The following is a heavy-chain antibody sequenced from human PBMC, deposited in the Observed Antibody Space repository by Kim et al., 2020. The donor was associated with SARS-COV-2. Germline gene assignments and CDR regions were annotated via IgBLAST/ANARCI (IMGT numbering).Heavy chain of an antibody. CDR2: IWYDGSNK. J-gene: IGHJ6*02. CDR3: ARELLGFGELLGNYGMDV. CDR1: GFTFSSYG. Sequence: GGSLRLSCAASGFTFSSYGMHWVRQAPGKGLEWVAVIWYDGSNKYYADSVKGRFTISRDNSKNTLYLQMNSLRAEDTAVYYCARELLGFGELLGNYGMDVWGQGTTVTVSS. D-gene: IGHD3-10*01. V-gene: IGHV3-33*01.